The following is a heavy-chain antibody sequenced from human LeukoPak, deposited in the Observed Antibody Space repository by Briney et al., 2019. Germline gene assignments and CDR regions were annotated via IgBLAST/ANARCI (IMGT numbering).Heavy chain of an antibody. Sequence: SETLSLTCTVSGGSLSYYYWSWIRQPPGKGLEWIGYIYYSGSTNYNPSLKSRVTISVDTSKNQFSLKPSSVTAADTAVYYCARHRAYYLASMDVWGQGTTVTVSS. CDR3: ARHRAYYLASMDV. J-gene: IGHJ6*02. CDR1: GGSLSYYY. V-gene: IGHV4-59*08. CDR2: IYYSGST. D-gene: IGHD2/OR15-2a*01.